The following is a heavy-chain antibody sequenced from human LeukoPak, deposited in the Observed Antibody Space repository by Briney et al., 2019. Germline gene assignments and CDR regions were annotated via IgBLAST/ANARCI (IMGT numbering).Heavy chain of an antibody. CDR1: GFTVSRNY. J-gene: IGHJ4*02. Sequence: PGGSLRLSCAASGFTVSRNYMTWVRQAPGKGLEWVSVIDRDTTYYADSVKGRFTISRDNSKNTLYLQMNNLRAEDTAVYYCVSRRGYCSSPSCYAYFDYWGQGTLVTVSS. V-gene: IGHV3-53*01. D-gene: IGHD2-2*01. CDR3: VSRRGYCSSPSCYAYFDY. CDR2: IDRDTT.